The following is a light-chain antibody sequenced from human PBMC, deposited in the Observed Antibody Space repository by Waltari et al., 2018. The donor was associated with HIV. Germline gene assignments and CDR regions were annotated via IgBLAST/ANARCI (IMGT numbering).Light chain of an antibody. CDR1: KLDDKY. Sequence: SYELTQPPSVSVSPGQAATITCSGDKLDDKYVCCYQKKPGRSPVLLIYQDDKRRSGIPDRFSGSNSGNTATLTISGTQTMDEADYDCQAWDSGTGVFGTGTTVTVL. CDR3: QAWDSGTGV. CDR2: QDD. J-gene: IGLJ1*01. V-gene: IGLV3-1*01.